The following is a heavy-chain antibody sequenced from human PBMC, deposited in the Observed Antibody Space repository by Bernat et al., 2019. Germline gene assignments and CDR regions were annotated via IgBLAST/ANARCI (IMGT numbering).Heavy chain of an antibody. V-gene: IGHV3-23*01. J-gene: IGHJ4*02. CDR1: GFTFSSYA. CDR3: AKGTGYSSGTHIDY. CDR2: IGGGGDIT. D-gene: IGHD6-25*01. Sequence: EVQLLESGGGLVQPGGSLRLFCAASGFTFSSYAMTWVRQAPGKGLEWVAAIGGGGDITYYADSMKGRFTLSRDNSKNTLYLQMNSLRAEDTAMYYCAKGTGYSSGTHIDYWGQGTLVTVSS.